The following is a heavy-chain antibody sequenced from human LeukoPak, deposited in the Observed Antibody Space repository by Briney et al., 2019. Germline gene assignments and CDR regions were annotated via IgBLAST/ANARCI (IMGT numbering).Heavy chain of an antibody. V-gene: IGHV3-74*01. D-gene: IGHD3-16*01. Sequence: PGGSLRLSCVASGFSFSSHWMHWVRQAPGKGLVWVSRINGDESRTFFADSVRGRFTISRDNSKSTVSLQMTSLTPEDTAIYYCAKEGPYDSSTVRLDFWGQGTLVAVSS. J-gene: IGHJ4*02. CDR2: INGDESRT. CDR3: AKEGPYDSSTVRLDF. CDR1: GFSFSSHW.